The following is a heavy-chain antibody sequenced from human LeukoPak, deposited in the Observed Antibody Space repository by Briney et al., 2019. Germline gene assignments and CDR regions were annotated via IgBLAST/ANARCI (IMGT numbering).Heavy chain of an antibody. CDR3: ARELYGGNSGINWFDP. CDR1: GFTFSSYA. CDR2: INGSGGST. Sequence: GGSLRLSCAASGFTFSSYAMSWVRQAPGKGLEWVSAINGSGGSTYYADSVKGRFTISRDNSKNTLYLQMNSLRAEDTAVYYCARELYGGNSGINWFDPWGQGTLVTVSS. D-gene: IGHD4-23*01. V-gene: IGHV3-23*01. J-gene: IGHJ5*02.